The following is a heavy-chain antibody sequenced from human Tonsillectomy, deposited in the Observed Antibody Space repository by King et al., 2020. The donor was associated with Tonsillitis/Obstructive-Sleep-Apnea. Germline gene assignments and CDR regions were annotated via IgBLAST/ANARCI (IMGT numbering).Heavy chain of an antibody. CDR1: GFTFGDYV. CDR2: IRSKAYGGTT. J-gene: IGHJ4*02. V-gene: IGHV3-49*04. CDR3: TSSLLWFGELLGVGY. Sequence: VQLVESGGGLVQPGRSLRLSCSASGFTFGDYVMSWVRQAPGKGLEWVGFIRSKAYGGTTEYAASVKGRFTISRDDSKSIAYLQMNSLKTEDKAVYYCTSSLLWFGELLGVGYWGQGTLVTVSS. D-gene: IGHD3-10*01.